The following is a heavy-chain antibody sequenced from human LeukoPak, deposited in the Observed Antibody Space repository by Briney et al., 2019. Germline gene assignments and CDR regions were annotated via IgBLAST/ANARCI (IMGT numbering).Heavy chain of an antibody. CDR2: IYYSGST. CDR3: ARQLERRYYFDY. V-gene: IGHV4-59*01. CDR1: GGSISSYY. J-gene: IGHJ4*02. Sequence: SETLSLTCTVSGGSISSYYWSWIRQPPGKGLEWIGYIYYSGSTNYNPSLKSRVTISVDTSKNQLSLKLSSVTAADTAVYYCARQLERRYYFDYWGQGTLVTVSS. D-gene: IGHD1-1*01.